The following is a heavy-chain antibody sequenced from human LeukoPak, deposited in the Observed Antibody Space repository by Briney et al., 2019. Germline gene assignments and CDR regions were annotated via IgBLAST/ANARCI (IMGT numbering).Heavy chain of an antibody. D-gene: IGHD2-21*02. Sequence: ASVKVSCTASGYTFTIYGISWVRQAPGQGLEGMGWISAYNGNTNYAQKLQGRVTMTTDTSTSTAYMELRSLRSDDTAVYYCARATRVVTAILNWFDPWGQGTLVTVSS. CDR2: ISAYNGNT. J-gene: IGHJ5*02. V-gene: IGHV1-18*01. CDR1: GYTFTIYG. CDR3: ARATRVVTAILNWFDP.